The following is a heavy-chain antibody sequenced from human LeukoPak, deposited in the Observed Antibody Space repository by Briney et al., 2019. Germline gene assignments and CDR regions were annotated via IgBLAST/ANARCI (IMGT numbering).Heavy chain of an antibody. J-gene: IGHJ3*02. D-gene: IGHD1-26*01. CDR2: IKGDGSTT. CDR3: ARDSIVGALGLTFDI. Sequence: GGSLRLSCAASGFTFSDFWMHWVRQDPGKGLVWVSRIKGDGSTTTYADSVRGRFTISRDNAKNTLYLQMNSLRAEDTAVYYCARDSIVGALGLTFDIWGQGTTVTVSS. CDR1: GFTFSDFW. V-gene: IGHV3-74*03.